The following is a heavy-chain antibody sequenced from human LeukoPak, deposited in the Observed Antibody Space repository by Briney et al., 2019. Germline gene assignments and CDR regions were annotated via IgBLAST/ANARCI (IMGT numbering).Heavy chain of an antibody. Sequence: SETLSLTCTVSGGSISSYYWSWIRQPAGKGLEWIGRIYTSGSTNYNPSLKSRVTMSVDTSKDQFSLKLSSVTAADTAVYYCARDSYDSSGYYWGYYYYGMDVWGQGTTVTVSS. D-gene: IGHD3-22*01. CDR2: IYTSGST. V-gene: IGHV4-4*07. CDR1: GGSISSYY. CDR3: ARDSYDSSGYYWGYYYYGMDV. J-gene: IGHJ6*02.